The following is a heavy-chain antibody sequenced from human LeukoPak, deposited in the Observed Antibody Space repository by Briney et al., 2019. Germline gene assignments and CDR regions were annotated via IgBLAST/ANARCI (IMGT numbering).Heavy chain of an antibody. J-gene: IGHJ5*02. CDR3: ARVAYEWEHGGRFDP. D-gene: IGHD1-26*01. CDR1: GGSMSGFNYY. Sequence: SETLSLTCTVSGGSMSGFNYYWSWIRQPPGKGLEWTGYIYYSGHTYYNPSLKSRISMSVDTSKNQFSLKLSSVTAADTAVYYCARVAYEWEHGGRFDPWGQGTLVTVSS. V-gene: IGHV4-30-4*01. CDR2: IYYSGHT.